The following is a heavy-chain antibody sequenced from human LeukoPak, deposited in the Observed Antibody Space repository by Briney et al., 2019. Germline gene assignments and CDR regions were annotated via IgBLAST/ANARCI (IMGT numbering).Heavy chain of an antibody. V-gene: IGHV4-59*01. CDR1: GGSISSYY. Sequence: SETLSLTCTVSGGSISSYYWSWIRQPPGKGLEWIGCIYYSGSTNYNPSFKSRVTISVDTSKNQFSLKLSSVTAADTAVYYCARVWDYYDSSGYGYYFDYWGQGTLVTVSS. D-gene: IGHD3-22*01. CDR2: IYYSGST. J-gene: IGHJ4*02. CDR3: ARVWDYYDSSGYGYYFDY.